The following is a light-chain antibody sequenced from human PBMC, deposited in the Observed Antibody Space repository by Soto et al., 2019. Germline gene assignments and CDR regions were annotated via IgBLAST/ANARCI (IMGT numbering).Light chain of an antibody. V-gene: IGKV2-40*01. CDR2: ALS. Sequence: DIVMTQTPLSLPVTPGEPASISCRSSQSLLDSDDGNTYLDWYLQKPGQSPQLLIYALSYRAYGVPDRFSGSGSGTDFTLRVRRVEAEDVGIYYCLQRIELPYTFGQGTRLELK. J-gene: IGKJ2*01. CDR3: LQRIELPYT. CDR1: QSLLDSDDGNTY.